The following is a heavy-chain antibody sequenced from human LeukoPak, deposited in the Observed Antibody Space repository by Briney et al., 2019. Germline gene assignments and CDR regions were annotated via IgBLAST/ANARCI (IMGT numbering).Heavy chain of an antibody. Sequence: SETLSLTCTVSGGSISSYYWSWIRQPAGKGLEWIGRIYTSGSTNYNPSLKSRVTMSVDTSKNQFSLKLSSVTAADTAVYYCASEQLGNYYYYMDAWGKGTTVTVSS. J-gene: IGHJ6*03. D-gene: IGHD6-6*01. CDR2: IYTSGST. V-gene: IGHV4-4*07. CDR3: ASEQLGNYYYYMDA. CDR1: GGSISSYY.